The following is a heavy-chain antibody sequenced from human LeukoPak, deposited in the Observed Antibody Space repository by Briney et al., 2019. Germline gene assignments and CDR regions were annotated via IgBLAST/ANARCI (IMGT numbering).Heavy chain of an antibody. D-gene: IGHD1-26*01. CDR3: AREASGSLYYYYYYGMDV. Sequence: GGSLRLSCAASGFTFSSYGMHWVRQAPGKGLEWVAVIWYDGSNKYYADSVKGRFTISRDNSKNTLYLQMNSLRAEDTAVYYCAREASGSLYYYYYYGMDVWAKGPRSPSP. J-gene: IGHJ6*02. CDR2: IWYDGSNK. CDR1: GFTFSSYG. V-gene: IGHV3-33*01.